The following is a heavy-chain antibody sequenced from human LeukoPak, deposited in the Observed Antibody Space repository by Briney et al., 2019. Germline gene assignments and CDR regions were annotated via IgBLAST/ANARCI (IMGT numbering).Heavy chain of an antibody. J-gene: IGHJ6*02. V-gene: IGHV3-49*04. CDR3: TRAIRALTGTLYYYYAMDV. D-gene: IGHD1-20*01. Sequence: GRSLRLSCRASGFTFGDHAMNWVRQAPGKGLKWVGFIRSKAYGGTTEYAASVKGRFTISRDDSKSIAYLQMNSLKTEDTAVYYCTRAIRALTGTLYYYYAMDVWGQGTTVTVSS. CDR2: IRSKAYGGTT. CDR1: GFTFGDHA.